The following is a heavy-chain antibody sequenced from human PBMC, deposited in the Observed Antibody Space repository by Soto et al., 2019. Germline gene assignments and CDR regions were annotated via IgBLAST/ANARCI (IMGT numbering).Heavy chain of an antibody. CDR2: ISSNGGST. CDR3: ARDSAYRVELRWAYFDY. Sequence: GGSLRLSCAASGFTFSSYAMHWVRQAPGKGLEYVSAISSNGGSTYYANSVKGRFTISRDNSKNTLYLQMGSLRAEDMAVYYCARDSAYRVELRWAYFDYWGQGTLVTVSS. J-gene: IGHJ4*02. CDR1: GFTFSSYA. D-gene: IGHD1-7*01. V-gene: IGHV3-64*01.